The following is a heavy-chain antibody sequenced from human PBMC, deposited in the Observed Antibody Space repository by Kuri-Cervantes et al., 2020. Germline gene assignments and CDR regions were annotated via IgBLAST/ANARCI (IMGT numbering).Heavy chain of an antibody. J-gene: IGHJ4*02. CDR1: GFTFSSYA. CDR3: ARATAGDPEGPDY. V-gene: IGHV3-30-3*01. CDR2: ISYDGSNK. D-gene: IGHD7-27*01. Sequence: GGSLRLSCAASGFTFSSYAMHWVRQAPGKGLEWVAVISYDGSNKYYADSVKGRFTISRDNSKNTLYLQMNSLRAEDTAVYYCARATAGDPEGPDYWGQGTLVTVSS.